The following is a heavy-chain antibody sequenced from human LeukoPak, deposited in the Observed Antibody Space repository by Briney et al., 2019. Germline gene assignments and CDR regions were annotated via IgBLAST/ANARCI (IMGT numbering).Heavy chain of an antibody. V-gene: IGHV4-30-2*06. J-gene: IGHJ6*03. D-gene: IGHD6-6*01. CDR3: ARWSGSVTARNYYYYMDV. CDR1: GGSISSGGYY. CDR2: IYHSGST. Sequence: ASETLSLTCTVSGGSISSGGYYWSWIRQSPGKGLEWIGYIYHSGSTYYNPSLKSRVTISVDRSKNQFSLKLSSVTAADTAVYYCARWSGSVTARNYYYYMDVWGEGTTVTVSS.